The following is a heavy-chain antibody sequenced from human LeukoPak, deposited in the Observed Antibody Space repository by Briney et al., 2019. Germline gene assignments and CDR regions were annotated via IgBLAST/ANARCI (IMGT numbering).Heavy chain of an antibody. CDR2: ISDDGSNK. D-gene: IGHD1-26*01. CDR1: GFTFSSYP. V-gene: IGHV3-30*18. CDR3: AKDLPLTWELPLDAFDI. Sequence: PGGSLRLSCAASGFTFSSYPMSWVRQAPGKGLEWVADISDDGSNKYYGDSVEGRFTISRDNTKKTLDLQMNSLRAEETTVYYCAKDLPLTWELPLDAFDIWGQGAMVTVSS. J-gene: IGHJ3*02.